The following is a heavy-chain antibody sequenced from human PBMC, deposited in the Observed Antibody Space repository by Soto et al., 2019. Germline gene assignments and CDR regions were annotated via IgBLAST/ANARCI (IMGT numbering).Heavy chain of an antibody. CDR1: GFTFSDYY. D-gene: IGHD2-2*01. CDR2: ISSSSSYT. Sequence: PVGSLRLSCAASGFTFSDYYMSWIRQAPGKGLEWVSYISSSSSYTNYADSVKGRFTISRDNAKNSLYLQMNSLRAEDTAVYYCARIVSGYQLLSGAFDIWGQGTMVTVSS. CDR3: ARIVSGYQLLSGAFDI. J-gene: IGHJ3*02. V-gene: IGHV3-11*06.